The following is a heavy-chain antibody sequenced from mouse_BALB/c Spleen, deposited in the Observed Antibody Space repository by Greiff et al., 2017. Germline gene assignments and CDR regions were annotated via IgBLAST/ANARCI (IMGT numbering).Heavy chain of an antibody. V-gene: IGHV3-2*02. CDR2: ISYSGST. J-gene: IGHJ2*01. D-gene: IGHD2-1*01. CDR1: GYSITSDYA. Sequence: VQLQQSGPGLVKPSQSLSLTCTVTGYSITSDYAWNWIRQFPGNKLEWMGYISYSGSTSYNPSLKSRISITRDTSKNQFFLQLNSVTTEDTATYYCARNGNYYFDYWGQGTTLTVSS. CDR3: ARNGNYYFDY.